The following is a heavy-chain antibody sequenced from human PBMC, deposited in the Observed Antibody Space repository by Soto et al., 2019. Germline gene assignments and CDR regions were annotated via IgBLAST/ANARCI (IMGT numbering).Heavy chain of an antibody. D-gene: IGHD3-10*01. CDR3: ARHGFGPLHGLVDV. CDR1: GGSISSYY. CDR2: VHHSWGS. V-gene: IGHV4-59*08. J-gene: IGHJ6*02. Sequence: QVQLQESGPGLVKPSETLSLSCTVSGGSISSYYWSWFRQSPGKRMEWIGYVHHSWGSSYNPSLQSRVAISLDPSKSQFSLKVTSVTATVTAVYYCARHGFGPLHGLVDVWGQGTTVTVSS.